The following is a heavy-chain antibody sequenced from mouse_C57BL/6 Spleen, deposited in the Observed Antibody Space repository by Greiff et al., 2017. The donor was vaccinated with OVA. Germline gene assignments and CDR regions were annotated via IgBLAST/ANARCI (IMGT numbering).Heavy chain of an antibody. J-gene: IGHJ1*03. V-gene: IGHV1-15*01. D-gene: IGHD1-1*01. CDR2: IDPETGGT. CDR3: TRGSSYGSSSYCCFDV. Sequence: VQLVESGAELVRPGASVTLSCKASGYTFTDYEMHWVKQTPVHGLEWIGAIDPETGGTAYNQKFKGKAILTADKSSSTAYIELHSLTSEDSAVYYCTRGSSYGSSSYCCFDVWGTGTTVTVSS. CDR1: GYTFTDYE.